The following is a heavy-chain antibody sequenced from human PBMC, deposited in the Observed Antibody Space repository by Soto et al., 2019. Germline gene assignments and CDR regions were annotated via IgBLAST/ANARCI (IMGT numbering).Heavy chain of an antibody. CDR2: IKSQTYGGTT. V-gene: IGHV3-15*07. J-gene: IGHJ4*02. CDR3: IGSFPF. Sequence: GGSLRLSCAASGFPFSNAWMNWVRQAPGKGLEWVGRIKSQTYGGTTDYAASVKGRFTISRDDSKGIPYLQMNSLKTEDSGVYYCIGSFPFWGQGTLVTVSS. D-gene: IGHD3-10*01. CDR1: GFPFSNAW.